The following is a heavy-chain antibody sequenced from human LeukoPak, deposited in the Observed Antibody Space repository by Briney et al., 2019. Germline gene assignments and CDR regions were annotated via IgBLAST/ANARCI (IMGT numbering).Heavy chain of an antibody. D-gene: IGHD5-12*01. CDR2: IIPIFGTA. J-gene: IGHJ4*02. CDR3: ARRGYSGYDLGHYFDY. Sequence: SVKVSCKASGGTFSSYAISWVRQTPGQGLEWMGGIIPIFGTANYAQKFQGRVTITADESTSTAYMELSSLRSEDTAVYYCARRGYSGYDLGHYFDYWGQGTLVTVSS. V-gene: IGHV1-69*13. CDR1: GGTFSSYA.